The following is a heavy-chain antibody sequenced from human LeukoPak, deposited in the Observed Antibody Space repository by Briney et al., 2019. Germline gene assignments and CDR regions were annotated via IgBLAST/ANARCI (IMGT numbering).Heavy chain of an antibody. CDR2: ISYDGSNK. Sequence: GGSLRLSCAASGITFSSYAMHWVRQAPGKGLEWVAVISYDGSNKYYADSVKGRFTISRDNSKNTLYLQMNSLRAEDTAVYYCARVMGRYCSSTSCYVDYWGQGTLVTVSS. D-gene: IGHD2-2*01. V-gene: IGHV3-30*04. CDR1: GITFSSYA. J-gene: IGHJ4*02. CDR3: ARVMGRYCSSTSCYVDY.